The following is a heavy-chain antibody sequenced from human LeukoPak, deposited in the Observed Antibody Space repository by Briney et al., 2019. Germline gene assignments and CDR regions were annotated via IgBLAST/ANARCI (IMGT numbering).Heavy chain of an antibody. V-gene: IGHV7-4-1*02. Sequence: ASVKVSCKASGYTFTSYAMNWVRQAPGQGLEWMGWINTNTGNPTYAQGFTGRFVFSLDTSVSTAYLQISSLKAEDTAVYYYARGDCTSCETYDAFDIWGQGTMVTVSS. CDR1: GYTFTSYA. D-gene: IGHD2-2*01. CDR2: INTNTGNP. CDR3: ARGDCTSCETYDAFDI. J-gene: IGHJ3*02.